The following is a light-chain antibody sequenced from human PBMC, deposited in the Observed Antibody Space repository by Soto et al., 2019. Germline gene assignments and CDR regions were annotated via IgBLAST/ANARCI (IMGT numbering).Light chain of an antibody. CDR2: DAS. J-gene: IGKJ2*01. V-gene: IGKV1-5*01. CDR3: QHYNSYPYT. CDR1: QTISSW. Sequence: DIQMTQSPSTLSASAGDRVIITCRASQTISSWLAWYQQKPGKAPKLLIYDASTLASGAPSRFSGSGSGTEFTLTISSLQPDDFATYYCQHYNSYPYTFGQGTELEIK.